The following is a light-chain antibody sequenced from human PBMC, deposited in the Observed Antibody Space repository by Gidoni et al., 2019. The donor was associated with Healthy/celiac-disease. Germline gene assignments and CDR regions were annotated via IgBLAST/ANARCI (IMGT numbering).Light chain of an antibody. V-gene: IGKV1-33*01. CDR1: QDISNY. CDR2: DAS. Sequence: DIQMTQSPSSLSASVGDRVTITCQASQDISNYLNWYQQKPGKAPKLLIYDASNLETGVPSRFSGSGSGTDFTFTISSLQPEDIATYYCQQYDNLLITFXXXTRLEIK. J-gene: IGKJ5*01. CDR3: QQYDNLLIT.